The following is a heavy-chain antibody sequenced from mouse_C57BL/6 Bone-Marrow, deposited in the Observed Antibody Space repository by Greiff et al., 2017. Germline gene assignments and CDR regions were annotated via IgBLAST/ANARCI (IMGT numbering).Heavy chain of an antibody. CDR1: GFNITDDY. CDR3: TTNGGY. Sequence: EVQRVESGAELVRPGASVKLSCTASGFNITDDYMHWVKQRPEQGLAWIGWLDPENGDTKYASKFQGKATITADTSSNTAYLQLSNLSSEDTAVYYCTTNGGYWGQGTTLTVSS. J-gene: IGHJ2*01. V-gene: IGHV14-4*01. CDR2: LDPENGDT.